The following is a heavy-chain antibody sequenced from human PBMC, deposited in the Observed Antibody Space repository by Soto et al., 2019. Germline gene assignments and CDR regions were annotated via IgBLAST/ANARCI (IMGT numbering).Heavy chain of an antibody. CDR2: IWYDGGDK. Sequence: QVQLVESGGGVVQPGRSLRLSCAASGFTFSNFGMHWVRQAPGKGLEWVAVIWYDGGDKYYADSVKGRFTISRDNSKNTVYLQINSLRADDTAVYFCARDSSSSWPDYWGQGTLVTVSS. D-gene: IGHD6-13*01. V-gene: IGHV3-33*01. J-gene: IGHJ4*02. CDR1: GFTFSNFG. CDR3: ARDSSSSWPDY.